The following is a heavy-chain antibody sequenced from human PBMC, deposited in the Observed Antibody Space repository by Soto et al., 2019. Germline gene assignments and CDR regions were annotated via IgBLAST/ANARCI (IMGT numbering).Heavy chain of an antibody. D-gene: IGHD3-10*01. J-gene: IGHJ6*02. CDR2: ISSGSSYI. V-gene: IGHV3-21*06. CDR3: ARSSGGSGKLWNYYGMDV. Sequence: EVQLVESGGGLVKPGGSLRLSCAASGFTFSSYSMNWVRQAPGKGLEWVSSISSGSSYIYYADSVKGRFTISRDNAKNSLYLQMNSLRAEDTAVYYSARSSGGSGKLWNYYGMDVWGQGTTVTVSS. CDR1: GFTFSSYS.